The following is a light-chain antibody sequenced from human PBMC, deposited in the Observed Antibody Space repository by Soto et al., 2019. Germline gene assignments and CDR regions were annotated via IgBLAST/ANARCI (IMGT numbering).Light chain of an antibody. CDR3: SSYSTTTTPQWV. J-gene: IGLJ3*02. CDR2: KVS. CDR1: SNDIGGYNY. Sequence: QSVLTQPASVSGSPGQSITIPCTGSSNDIGGYNYVSWYQQHPGRAPKLVIYKVSDRPSGVSTRFSASKSGNTASLTISGLQAEDEADYYFSSYSTTTTPQWVFGGVTKVTVL. V-gene: IGLV2-14*01.